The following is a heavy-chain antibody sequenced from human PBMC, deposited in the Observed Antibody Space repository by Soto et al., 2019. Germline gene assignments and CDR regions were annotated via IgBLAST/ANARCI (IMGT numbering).Heavy chain of an antibody. CDR1: GVTFSSYA. V-gene: IGHV1-69*13. D-gene: IGHD2-15*01. CDR2: IIPIFGTA. Sequence: SVKVSCKASGVTFSSYAISWVRQAPGQGLEWMGGIIPIFGTANYAQKFQGRVTITADESTSTAYMELSSLRSEDTAVYYCARGYGIEDAWFDPWGQGTLVTVSS. CDR3: ARGYGIEDAWFDP. J-gene: IGHJ5*02.